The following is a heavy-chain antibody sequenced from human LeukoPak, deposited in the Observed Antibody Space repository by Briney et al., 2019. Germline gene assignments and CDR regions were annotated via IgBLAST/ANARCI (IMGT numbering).Heavy chain of an antibody. CDR1: GFTFSSYA. Sequence: GGSLRLSCAASGFTFSSYAMHWVRQAPGKGLEWVAVIWYDGSNKYYADSVKGRFTISRDNSKNTLYLQMNSLRAEDTAVYYCAKGSAKQLAALDIWGKGTTVTVSS. J-gene: IGHJ6*04. CDR3: AKGSAKQLAALDI. D-gene: IGHD6-6*01. V-gene: IGHV3-33*06. CDR2: IWYDGSNK.